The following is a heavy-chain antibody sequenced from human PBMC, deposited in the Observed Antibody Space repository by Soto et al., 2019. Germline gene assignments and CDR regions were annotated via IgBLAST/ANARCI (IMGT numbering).Heavy chain of an antibody. CDR3: AKDRGDTAMVYDFDY. V-gene: IGHV3-30*18. J-gene: IGHJ4*02. D-gene: IGHD5-18*01. CDR2: ISYDGSNK. Sequence: GGSLRLSCAASGFTFSSYGMHWVRQAPGKGLEWVAVISYDGSNKYYADSVKGRFTISRDNSKNTLYLQMNSLRAEDTAVYYCAKDRGDTAMVYDFDYWGQGTLVTVSS. CDR1: GFTFSSYG.